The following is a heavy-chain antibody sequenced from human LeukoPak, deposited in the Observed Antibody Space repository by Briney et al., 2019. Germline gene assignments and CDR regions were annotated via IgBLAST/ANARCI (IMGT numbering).Heavy chain of an antibody. D-gene: IGHD6-13*01. Sequence: ASVKVSCKASGYTFITYGISWVRQAPGQGLEWMGIINPSGGSTSYAQKFQGRVTMTRDTSTSTVYMELSSLRSEDTAVYYCARGPSSSWYNYYFDYWGQGTLVTVSS. V-gene: IGHV1-46*01. CDR1: GYTFITYG. J-gene: IGHJ4*02. CDR3: ARGPSSSWYNYYFDY. CDR2: INPSGGST.